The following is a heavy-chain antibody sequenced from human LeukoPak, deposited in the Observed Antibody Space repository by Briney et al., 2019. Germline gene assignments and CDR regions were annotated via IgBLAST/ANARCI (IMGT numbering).Heavy chain of an antibody. D-gene: IGHD1-1*01. CDR3: ARVKETLTTFHYFDYYMDV. J-gene: IGHJ6*03. V-gene: IGHV4-34*01. CDR1: GGSFSGYY. CDR2: INHSGST. Sequence: SETLSLTCAVYGGSFSGYYWSWIRQPPGKGLEWIGEINHSGSTNYNPSLKSRVTMSIDTSKNQFSLRLSSLTSADTAVYYCARVKETLTTFHYFDYYMDVWDKGTTVTVSS.